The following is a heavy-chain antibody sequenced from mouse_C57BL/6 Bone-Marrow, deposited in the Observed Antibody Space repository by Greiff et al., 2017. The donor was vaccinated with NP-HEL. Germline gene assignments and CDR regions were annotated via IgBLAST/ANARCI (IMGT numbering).Heavy chain of an antibody. CDR2: IHPNSGST. Sequence: QVHVKQPGAELVKPGASVKLSCKASGYTFTSYWMHWVKQRPGQGLEWIGMIHPNSGSTNYNEKFKSKATLTVDKSSSTAYMQLSSLTSEDSAVYYCARRQLRAWFAYWGQGTLVTVSA. D-gene: IGHD3-2*02. CDR3: ARRQLRAWFAY. CDR1: GYTFTSYW. V-gene: IGHV1-64*01. J-gene: IGHJ3*01.